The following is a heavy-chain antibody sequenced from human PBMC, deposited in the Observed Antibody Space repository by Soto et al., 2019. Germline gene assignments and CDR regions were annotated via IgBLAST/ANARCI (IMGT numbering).Heavy chain of an antibody. CDR2: IYYSGST. J-gene: IGHJ4*02. V-gene: IGHV4-59*01. D-gene: IGHD2-15*01. CDR1: GGSINTYY. Sequence: ASETLSLTCTVSGGSINTYYWSWIRQPPGKGLEWIGYIYYSGSTNYNPSLKSRVTISVDTSKNQFSLKLSSVTAADTAVYYCARGRIGSSYWGQGTLVTVSS. CDR3: ARGRIGSSY.